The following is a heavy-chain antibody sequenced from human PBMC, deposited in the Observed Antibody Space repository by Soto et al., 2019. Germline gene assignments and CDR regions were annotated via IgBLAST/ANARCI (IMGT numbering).Heavy chain of an antibody. CDR1: GGSITSNFFY. CDR3: GKVLIGATRHTDADS. Sequence: QLQFQESGPGLVKPSETLSLTCTVSGGSITSNFFYCGWIRRPPGKGLEWIGSIYRDGSTYYSPSLKSRVIISLDTSKNRCSLTLNSVTAADTAVYFCGKVLIGATRHTDADSWGQGTLVTVSS. D-gene: IGHD1-26*01. J-gene: IGHJ4*02. CDR2: IYRDGST. V-gene: IGHV4-39*02.